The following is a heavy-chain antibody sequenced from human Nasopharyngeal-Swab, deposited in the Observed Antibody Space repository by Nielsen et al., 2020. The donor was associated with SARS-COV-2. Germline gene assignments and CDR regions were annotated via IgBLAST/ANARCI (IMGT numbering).Heavy chain of an antibody. J-gene: IGHJ4*02. Sequence: GESLKISCAASGFLFSNYSMIWVRQAPGKGLEWVSAISSSSTYIYYADSVKGRFTISRDNDENSLYLHMNSLRADDSAVYYCARRYYYDSSDYYPLDYWGQGTLVTVSS. D-gene: IGHD3-22*01. CDR2: ISSSSTYI. CDR3: ARRYYYDSSDYYPLDY. V-gene: IGHV3-21*01. CDR1: GFLFSNYS.